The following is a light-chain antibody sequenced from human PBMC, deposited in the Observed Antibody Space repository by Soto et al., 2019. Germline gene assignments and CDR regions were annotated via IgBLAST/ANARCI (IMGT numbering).Light chain of an antibody. CDR2: KAS. CDR1: QSISSW. CDR3: QQYNSYRRT. J-gene: IGKJ1*01. V-gene: IGKV1-5*03. Sequence: DIQMTQSPSTLSASVGDRVTITCRASQSISSWLAWYQQKPGKAPKLLIYKASSLESGVPSRFSGSGSGKEFTLTSSSLQPDDFATYYCQQYNSYRRTFGQGTKVEIK.